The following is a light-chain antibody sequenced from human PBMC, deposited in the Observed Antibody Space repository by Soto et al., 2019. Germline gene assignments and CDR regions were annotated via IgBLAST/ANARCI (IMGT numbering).Light chain of an antibody. CDR2: APS. CDR1: RDISRW. CDR3: QQSNSFRYT. Sequence: DIQVTQSPSSVSASVGDRVTITCRATRDISRWLAWYQQKPGKAPKLVIYAPSNLQSGVPSRFSGSGSGTDFTLTINSLQPDDFASYYCQQSNSFRYTFGQGTKLEI. V-gene: IGKV1-12*01. J-gene: IGKJ2*01.